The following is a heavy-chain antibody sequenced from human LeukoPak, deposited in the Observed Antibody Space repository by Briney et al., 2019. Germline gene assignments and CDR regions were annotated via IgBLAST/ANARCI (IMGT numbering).Heavy chain of an antibody. CDR1: GFTFSNYA. Sequence: GGSLRLSCAASGFTFSNYAMSWVRQAPGKGLEWVSGVSGSGGSTYYADSVKGRFTISRDNSENTLYLQMNSLRADDTAVYYCAKIYFNYDSSGYLHYWGQGALVTVSS. V-gene: IGHV3-23*01. D-gene: IGHD3-22*01. J-gene: IGHJ4*02. CDR3: AKIYFNYDSSGYLHY. CDR2: VSGSGGST.